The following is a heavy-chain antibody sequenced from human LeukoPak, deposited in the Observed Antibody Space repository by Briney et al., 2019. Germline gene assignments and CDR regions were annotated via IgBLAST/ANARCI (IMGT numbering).Heavy chain of an antibody. D-gene: IGHD3-22*01. J-gene: IGHJ3*02. V-gene: IGHV4-39*01. CDR2: IYYSGST. Sequence: SETLSLTCTVSGGSISSSSYYWGWIRQPPGKGLEWIGSIYYSGSTYYNPSLKSRVTISVDTSKNQFSLKLSSVTAADTAVYYCARRAIQDSSGYHYAFDIWGQGTMVTVSS. CDR3: ARRAIQDSSGYHYAFDI. CDR1: GGSISSSSYY.